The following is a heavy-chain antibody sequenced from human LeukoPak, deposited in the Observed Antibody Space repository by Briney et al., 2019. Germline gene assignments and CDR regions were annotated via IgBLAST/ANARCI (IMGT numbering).Heavy chain of an antibody. V-gene: IGHV3-74*01. Sequence: GGSLRLSCAASGFTFSSYWMHWVRQAPGKGLVWVSRINSDGSSTNYADSVKGRFTISRDNSKNSLYLQMNSLRTEDTALYYCAKDSDDGDFFFDYWGQGTLVTVSS. J-gene: IGHJ4*02. CDR1: GFTFSSYW. D-gene: IGHD4-17*01. CDR2: INSDGSST. CDR3: AKDSDDGDFFFDY.